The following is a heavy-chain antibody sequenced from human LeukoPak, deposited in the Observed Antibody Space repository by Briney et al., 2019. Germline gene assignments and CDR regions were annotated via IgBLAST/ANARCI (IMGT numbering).Heavy chain of an antibody. Sequence: SETLSLTCAVYGGSFSGYYWSRIRQPPGKGLEWIGEINHSGSTNYNPSLKSRVTISVDTSKNQFSLKLSSVTAADTAVYYCALREDGYYDSSGYYYAPLGAFDIWGQGTMVTVSS. V-gene: IGHV4-34*01. CDR3: ALREDGYYDSSGYYYAPLGAFDI. CDR2: INHSGST. D-gene: IGHD3-22*01. CDR1: GGSFSGYY. J-gene: IGHJ3*02.